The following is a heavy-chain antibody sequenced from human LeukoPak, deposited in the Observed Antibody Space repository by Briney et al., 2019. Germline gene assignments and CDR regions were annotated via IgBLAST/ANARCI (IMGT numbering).Heavy chain of an antibody. CDR2: INHSGST. CDR3: ARVRY. CDR1: GFTVSSNY. J-gene: IGHJ4*02. V-gene: IGHV4-34*01. Sequence: GSLRLSCAASGFTVSSNYMSWIRQPPGKGLEWIGEINHSGSTNYNPSLKSRVTISVDTSKNQFSLKLSSVTAADTAVYYCARVRYWGQGTLVTVSS.